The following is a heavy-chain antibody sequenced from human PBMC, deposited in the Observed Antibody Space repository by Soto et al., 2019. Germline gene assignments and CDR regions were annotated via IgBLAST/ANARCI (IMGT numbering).Heavy chain of an antibody. J-gene: IGHJ4*02. V-gene: IGHV4-34*01. CDR2: INHSGST. Sequence: SETLSLTCAVYGGSFIGYYWSWILQPPGKGLEWIGEINHSGSTNYNPSLKSRVTISVDTSKNQFSLKLSSVTAADTAVYYCARSASYVSNIVVVTATSNYFDYWGQGTLVTVSS. CDR3: ARSASYVSNIVVVTATSNYFDY. D-gene: IGHD2-21*02. CDR1: GGSFIGYY.